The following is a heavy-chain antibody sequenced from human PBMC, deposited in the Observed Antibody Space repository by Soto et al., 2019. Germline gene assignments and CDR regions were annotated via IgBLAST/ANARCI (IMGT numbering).Heavy chain of an antibody. J-gene: IGHJ5*02. D-gene: IGHD2-2*01. CDR2: ISLYSDGT. V-gene: IGHV1-18*01. CDR3: ARVVPGAEAWFGP. Sequence: ASVQVSRKTSGYTFSTYGITCVRQAPGQPLEWLGWISLYSDGTNYAQKFQGRVSMTTDTSTTTAYMELRSLRSDDTAVYYCARVVPGAEAWFGPWGQGTLVTVS. CDR1: GYTFSTYG.